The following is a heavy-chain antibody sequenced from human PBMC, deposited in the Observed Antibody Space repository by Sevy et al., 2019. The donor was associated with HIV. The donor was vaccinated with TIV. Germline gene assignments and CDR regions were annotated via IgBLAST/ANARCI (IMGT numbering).Heavy chain of an antibody. J-gene: IGHJ5*02. D-gene: IGHD6-13*01. CDR3: ARKLWAAAGKRKFDP. Sequence: SETLSLTCAVYGGSFSGYYWSWIRQPPGKGLEWIGEINHSGSTNYNPSLKSRVTISVDTSKNQFSLKLSSVTAADTAVYYCARKLWAAAGKRKFDPWGQGTLVTVSS. V-gene: IGHV4-34*01. CDR2: INHSGST. CDR1: GGSFSGYY.